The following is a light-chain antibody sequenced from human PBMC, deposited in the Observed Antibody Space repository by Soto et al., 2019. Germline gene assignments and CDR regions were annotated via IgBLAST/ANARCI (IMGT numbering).Light chain of an antibody. J-gene: IGLJ3*02. V-gene: IGLV2-14*01. CDR3: SSYTSSNTGV. CDR2: EVS. Sequence: QSVLTQPASVSGSPGQSITISCTGTSSDVGGYNHVSWYQQHPGKAPKLMIYEVSNRPSGLSNRFSGSKSGNTASLTISGLQAEDEADYYCSSYTSSNTGVFGGGTKLTVL. CDR1: SSDVGGYNH.